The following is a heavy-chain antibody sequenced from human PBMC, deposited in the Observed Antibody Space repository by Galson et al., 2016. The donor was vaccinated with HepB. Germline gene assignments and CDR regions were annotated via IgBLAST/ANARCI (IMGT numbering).Heavy chain of an antibody. J-gene: IGHJ5*01. CDR3: ARVRSSSWFDS. CDR1: GFSFSGHG. D-gene: IGHD6-13*01. V-gene: IGHV3-33*01. Sequence: SLRLSCAASGFSFSGHGMHWLSQAPGKGLEWVAAIWHDGTNENYAASVKGRFSISRDNSKSMLYLQMDSLRAEDIAVYYCARVRSSSWFDSWGQGTLVTVS. CDR2: IWHDGTNE.